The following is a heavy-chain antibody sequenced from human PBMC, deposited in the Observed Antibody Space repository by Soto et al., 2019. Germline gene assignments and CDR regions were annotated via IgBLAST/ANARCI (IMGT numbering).Heavy chain of an antibody. D-gene: IGHD2-21*02. CDR2: IYWDDDK. CDR1: GFSLNTGGLG. Sequence: QITLKESGPTLVKPTQTLTLTCTFSGFSLNTGGLGVGWIRQPPGKALEWLALIYWDDDKRYSPSLKSRLTISKDTSQSQGVLTITNMDPVDTATYSCAHSRCGGDCLQSYSSHSYYGMDVWGQGTTVTVSS. V-gene: IGHV2-5*02. CDR3: AHSRCGGDCLQSYSSHSYYGMDV. J-gene: IGHJ6*02.